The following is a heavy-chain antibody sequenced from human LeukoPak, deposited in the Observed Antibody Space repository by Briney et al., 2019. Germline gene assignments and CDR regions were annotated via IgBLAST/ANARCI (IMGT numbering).Heavy chain of an antibody. CDR3: ARDRKDIVVGMDV. Sequence: SETLSLTCTVSGGSISSYYWSWIRQPPGKGLEWIGYIYYSGSTNYNPSLKSRVTISVDTSKNQFSLKLSSVTAADTAVYYCARDRKDIVVGMDVWGKGTTVTVSS. J-gene: IGHJ6*04. V-gene: IGHV4-59*01. CDR2: IYYSGST. CDR1: GGSISSYY. D-gene: IGHD2-2*01.